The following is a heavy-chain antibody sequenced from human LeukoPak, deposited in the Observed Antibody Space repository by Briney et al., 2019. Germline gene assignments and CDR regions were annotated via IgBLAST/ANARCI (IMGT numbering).Heavy chain of an antibody. D-gene: IGHD1-20*01. V-gene: IGHV4-59*01. CDR3: ARGRYNWNY. J-gene: IGHJ4*02. Sequence: SETLSLTCAVYGGPFSGYYWSWIRQPPGKGLEWIGYIYYSGSTNYNPSLNSRVTISVDTSKNQFSLKLSSVTAVDTAVYYCARGRYNWNYWGQGTLVTVSS. CDR2: IYYSGST. CDR1: GGPFSGYY.